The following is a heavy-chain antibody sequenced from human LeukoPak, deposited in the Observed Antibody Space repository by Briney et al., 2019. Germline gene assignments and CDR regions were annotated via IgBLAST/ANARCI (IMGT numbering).Heavy chain of an antibody. CDR3: ASLDDYGDNEGY. V-gene: IGHV4-34*01. CDR1: GGSLSGYY. J-gene: IGHJ4*02. Sequence: SETLSLTCAVYGGSLSGYYGSWIRQPPGKGLEWIGEINHSGSTNYNPSLKSRVTISVDTSKNQFSLKLSSVTAADTAVYYCASLDDYGDNEGYWGQGTLVTVSS. D-gene: IGHD4-17*01. CDR2: INHSGST.